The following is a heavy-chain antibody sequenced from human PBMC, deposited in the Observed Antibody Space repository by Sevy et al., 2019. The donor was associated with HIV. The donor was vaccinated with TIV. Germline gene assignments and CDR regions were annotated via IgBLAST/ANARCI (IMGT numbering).Heavy chain of an antibody. Sequence: GGSLRLSCASSGITFSESLMSWVRQAPGKGLEWVASIKQDGSQKYYVDSVKGRFSIFRDNAKNSLYLQMNSLRGDDTALYYCARVFSGSAPGFDYWGQGTLVTVSS. V-gene: IGHV3-7*01. CDR3: ARVFSGSAPGFDY. D-gene: IGHD6-19*01. J-gene: IGHJ4*02. CDR2: IKQDGSQK. CDR1: GITFSESL.